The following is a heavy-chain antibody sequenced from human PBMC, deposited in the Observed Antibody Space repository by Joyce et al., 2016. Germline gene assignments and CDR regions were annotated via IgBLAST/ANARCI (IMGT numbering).Heavy chain of an antibody. D-gene: IGHD5-18*01. CDR3: ATLDTAMVYGFEY. CDR2: IYYSANT. Sequence: QVQLQESGPGLVKPSETLSLTCTVSGGSIFRSYWSWIRQSPGRGLEWIGYIYYSANTNYNPALRSRVTISVDTSKNQFSLRLSSVTAADTAVYYCATLDTAMVYGFEYWGQGALVTVSS. CDR1: GGSIFRSY. V-gene: IGHV4-59*03. J-gene: IGHJ4*02.